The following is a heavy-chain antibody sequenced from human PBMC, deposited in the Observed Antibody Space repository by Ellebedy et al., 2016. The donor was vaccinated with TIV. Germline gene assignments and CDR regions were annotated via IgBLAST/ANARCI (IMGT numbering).Heavy chain of an antibody. CDR2: IDQNGVEK. D-gene: IGHD1-14*01. J-gene: IGHJ3*02. CDR1: GFTFSHYY. V-gene: IGHV3-7*01. Sequence: GESLKISCAASGFTFSHYYMTWVRQAPGKGLAWVANIDQNGVEKSYVDSVKGRFTISRDNAGNSLFLHMNSLRAEDTALYYCASETPNRAFDIWGQGAMVTVSS. CDR3: ASETPNRAFDI.